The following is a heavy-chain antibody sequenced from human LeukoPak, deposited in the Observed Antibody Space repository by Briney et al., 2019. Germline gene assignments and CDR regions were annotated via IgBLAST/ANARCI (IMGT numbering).Heavy chain of an antibody. CDR2: VKSDGTYT. Sequence: GGSLRLSCAASGFTFSKYWMHWVREAPGRGLVCVSRVKSDGTYTSYADSVKGRFTISRDNAKNTLYLQMNSLRAEDTAVYYCVKDDDQYGVDYWGQGTLVTVSS. CDR1: GFTFSKYW. V-gene: IGHV3-74*01. D-gene: IGHD4-17*01. J-gene: IGHJ4*02. CDR3: VKDDDQYGVDY.